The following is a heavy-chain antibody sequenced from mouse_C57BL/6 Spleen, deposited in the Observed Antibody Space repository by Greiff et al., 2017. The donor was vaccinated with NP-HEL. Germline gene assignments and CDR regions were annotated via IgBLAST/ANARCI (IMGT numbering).Heavy chain of an antibody. V-gene: IGHV5-17*01. CDR2: ISSGSSTI. Sequence: EVQVVESGGGLVKPGGSLKLSCAASGFTFSDYGMHWVRQAPEKGLEWVAYISSGSSTIYYADTVKGRFTISRDNAKNTLFLQMTSLRSEDTAMYYCARADYYGITRYFDVWGTGTTVTVSS. CDR1: GFTFSDYG. CDR3: ARADYYGITRYFDV. J-gene: IGHJ1*03. D-gene: IGHD1-1*01.